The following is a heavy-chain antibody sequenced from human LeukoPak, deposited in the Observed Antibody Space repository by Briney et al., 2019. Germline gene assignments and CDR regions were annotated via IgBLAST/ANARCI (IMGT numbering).Heavy chain of an antibody. Sequence: SETLSLTCAVYGGSFSGYSWTWIRQPPGKGLEWLGEIDRGGSTNYNPSLKSRLTISVDTSKNQFSLKLSSVTAADTAVYYCARGSAAGLAYWGQGTLVTVSS. CDR3: ARGSAAGLAY. CDR1: GGSFSGYS. J-gene: IGHJ4*02. D-gene: IGHD6-13*01. CDR2: IDRGGST. V-gene: IGHV4-34*01.